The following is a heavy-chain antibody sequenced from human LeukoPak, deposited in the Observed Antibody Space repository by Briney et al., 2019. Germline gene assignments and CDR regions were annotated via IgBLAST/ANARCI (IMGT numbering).Heavy chain of an antibody. J-gene: IGHJ4*02. CDR1: GYTFTGYY. V-gene: IGHV1-2*02. CDR2: INPNSGGT. CDR3: ARDQAALAARPFDY. Sequence: ASVKVSCKASGYTFTGYYMHWVRQAPGHGLEWMGWINPNSGGTNYAQKFQGRVTMTGDTSISTASLDLTHLRSDDTAVYYCARDQAALAARPFDYWGQGTLVTVSS. D-gene: IGHD6-6*01.